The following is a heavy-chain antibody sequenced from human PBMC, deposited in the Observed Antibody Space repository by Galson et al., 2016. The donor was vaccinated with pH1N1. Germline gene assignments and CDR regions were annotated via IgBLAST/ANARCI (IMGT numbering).Heavy chain of an antibody. Sequence: PALVKPTQTLTLTCIFSGFSITNRGEAVGWIRQPPGKALEWLALVHWDDDRFYSRSLQSRLTITKDTSKNQVVLRMTNMDPVDTGTYYCAHLYYYDTSGFYRYVDYWGQGILVTVSS. CDR3: AHLYYYDTSGFYRYVDY. CDR2: VHWDDDR. D-gene: IGHD3-22*01. CDR1: GFSITNRGEA. J-gene: IGHJ4*02. V-gene: IGHV2-5*02.